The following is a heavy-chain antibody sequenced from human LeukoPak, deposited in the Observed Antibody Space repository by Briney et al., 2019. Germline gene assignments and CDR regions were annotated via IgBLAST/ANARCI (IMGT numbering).Heavy chain of an antibody. Sequence: PSETLSLTCTVSGGSISPYYWSWLRQPAGKGLEWIGRIYTSGATNYNPSLSSRVTMSLDTSKNQFSLELRSVTAADTAVYYCARNREYSSGWYYFDDWGQGTLVTVSS. D-gene: IGHD6-19*01. CDR2: IYTSGAT. CDR1: GGSISPYY. CDR3: ARNREYSSGWYYFDD. V-gene: IGHV4-4*07. J-gene: IGHJ4*02.